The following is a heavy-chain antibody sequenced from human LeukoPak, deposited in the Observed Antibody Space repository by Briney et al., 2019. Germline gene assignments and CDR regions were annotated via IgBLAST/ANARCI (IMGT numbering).Heavy chain of an antibody. D-gene: IGHD3-22*01. Sequence: ASVKVSCKASGYTFTSYAMNWVRQAPGQGLEWMGWINANTGNPTYAQGFTGRFVFSLDTSVSTASLQISSLKAEDTAVYYCASPSGVDSSGYFNYWGQRTLVTVSS. CDR3: ASPSGVDSSGYFNY. CDR2: INANTGNP. V-gene: IGHV7-4-1*02. CDR1: GYTFTSYA. J-gene: IGHJ4*02.